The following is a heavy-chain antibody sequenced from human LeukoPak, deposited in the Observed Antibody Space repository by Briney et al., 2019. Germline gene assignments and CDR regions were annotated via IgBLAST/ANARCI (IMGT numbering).Heavy chain of an antibody. V-gene: IGHV3-23*01. CDR2: IGGSGANI. CDR1: GFNFARNA. CDR3: VKDANCLHSSGYLIPFDY. Sequence: GGSLRLSCAASGFNFARNAMSWVRQAPGKGLEWVSSIGGSGANIYYADSVQGRFTISRDNAKNLLFLQLNSLTADDTAVYYCVKDANCLHSSGYLIPFDYWGQGTLVTVSS. D-gene: IGHD3-22*01. J-gene: IGHJ4*02.